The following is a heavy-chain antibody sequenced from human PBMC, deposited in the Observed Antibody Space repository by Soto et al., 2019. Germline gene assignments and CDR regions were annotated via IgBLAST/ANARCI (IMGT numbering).Heavy chain of an antibody. D-gene: IGHD5-12*01. CDR2: ISGSGGST. CDR1: GFTFSSYA. J-gene: IGHJ6*02. CDR3: AKGQRVEMATITHSLYYYYYGMDV. V-gene: IGHV3-23*01. Sequence: GGSLRLSCAASGFTFSSYAMSWVRQAPGKGLEWVSAISGSGGSTYYADSVKGRFTISRDNSKNTLYLQMNSLRAEDTAVYYCAKGQRVEMATITHSLYYYYYGMDVWGQGTTVTVSS.